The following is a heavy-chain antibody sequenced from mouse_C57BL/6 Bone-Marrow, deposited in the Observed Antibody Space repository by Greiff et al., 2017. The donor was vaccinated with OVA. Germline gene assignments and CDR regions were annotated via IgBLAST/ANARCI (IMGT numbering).Heavy chain of an antibody. CDR2: IDPSDSYT. D-gene: IGHD1-1*01. J-gene: IGHJ1*03. V-gene: IGHV1-69*01. CDR1: GYTFTSYW. CDR3: ARDGTVVAHWYFDV. Sequence: QVQLQQPGAELVMPGASVKLSCKASGYTFTSYWMHWVKQRPGQGLEWIGEIDPSDSYTNYNQKFKGKSTLTVDKSSSTAYMQLSSLTSEDSAVSYGARDGTVVAHWYFDVWGTGTTVTVSA.